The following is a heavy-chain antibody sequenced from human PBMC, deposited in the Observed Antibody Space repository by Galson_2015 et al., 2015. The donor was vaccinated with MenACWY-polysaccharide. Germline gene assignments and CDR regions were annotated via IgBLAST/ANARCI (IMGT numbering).Heavy chain of an antibody. CDR2: ISYDGGT. J-gene: IGHJ5*02. D-gene: IGHD3-16*01. Sequence: SLSLTCPVSGASITSGGYFWSWIRQHPGKGLEWIASISYDGGTYYNPSLKSRVTISVATPNNQFSLKLNSVTAADTAVYYCARGGRAVSNRNWFDPWGQGTLVTVSS. CDR1: GASITSGGYF. CDR3: ARGGRAVSNRNWFDP. V-gene: IGHV4-31*03.